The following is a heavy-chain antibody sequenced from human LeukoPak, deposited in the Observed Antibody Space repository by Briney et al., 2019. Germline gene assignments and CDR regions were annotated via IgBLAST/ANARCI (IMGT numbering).Heavy chain of an antibody. Sequence: PSETLSLTCTVSGGSISSGSYYWSWIRQPAGKGLEWIGRIYTSGSTNYNPSLKSRVTISVDTSKNQFSLKLSSVTAADTALYYCARHSTGYSSGWPDYWGQGTLVTVSS. J-gene: IGHJ4*02. V-gene: IGHV4-61*02. D-gene: IGHD6-19*01. CDR3: ARHSTGYSSGWPDY. CDR2: IYTSGST. CDR1: GGSISSGSYY.